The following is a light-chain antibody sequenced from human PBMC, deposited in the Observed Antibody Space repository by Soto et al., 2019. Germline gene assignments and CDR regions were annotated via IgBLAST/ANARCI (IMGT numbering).Light chain of an antibody. V-gene: IGKV3-11*01. CDR3: QQRSKWPIT. Sequence: ELMLPHSPATLSLSPWERAALSCRASQSVSTYLAWYQQKPGQAPRLFIYDASNRATGVPARFSGSGSGTDFTLTISSLEPEDFAVYYCQQRSKWPITFGQGTRLE. CDR1: QSVSTY. CDR2: DAS. J-gene: IGKJ5*01.